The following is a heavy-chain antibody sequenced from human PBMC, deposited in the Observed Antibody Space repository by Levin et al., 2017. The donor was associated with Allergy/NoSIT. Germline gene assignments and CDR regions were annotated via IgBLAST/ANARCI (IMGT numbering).Heavy chain of an antibody. J-gene: IGHJ4*02. D-gene: IGHD2-15*01. CDR2: IKQDGSEK. Sequence: GGSLRLSCGTSGFTFSTSWMNWLRQAPGKGLEWVANIKQDGSEKSYVDSVRGRFTVSRDNARNSLYLYMNSLRADDTAIYYCVRSYDEQDIGSSYRPFDSWGQGTLVTGSS. CDR3: VRSYDEQDIGSSYRPFDS. V-gene: IGHV3-7*03. CDR1: GFTFSTSW.